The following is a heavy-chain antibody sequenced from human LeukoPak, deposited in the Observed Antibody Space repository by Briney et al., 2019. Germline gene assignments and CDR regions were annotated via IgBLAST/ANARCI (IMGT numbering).Heavy chain of an antibody. D-gene: IGHD1-26*01. CDR3: ASLGELHSFVFDY. CDR1: GGSISSSNYY. Sequence: PSETLSLTCTVFGGSISSSNYYWAWFRQPPGKGLDWIGSLYYDGPTYYNPSLESRLTISVDTSNNQFSLKLTSVTATDTAVYYCASLGELHSFVFDYWGQGTLVTVSS. J-gene: IGHJ4*02. V-gene: IGHV4-39*01. CDR2: LYYDGPT.